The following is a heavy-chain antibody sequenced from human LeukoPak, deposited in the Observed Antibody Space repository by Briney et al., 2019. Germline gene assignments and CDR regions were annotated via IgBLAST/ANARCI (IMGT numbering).Heavy chain of an antibody. D-gene: IGHD3-22*01. Sequence: SETLSLTCTVPGGSISSYYWSWIRQPAGKGLEWIGRIYTSGSTNYNPSLKSRVTMSVDTSKNQFSLKLSSVTAADTAVYYCARALSYYDSSGYGGDAFDIWGQGTMVTVSS. CDR1: GGSISSYY. CDR3: ARALSYYDSSGYGGDAFDI. CDR2: IYTSGST. J-gene: IGHJ3*02. V-gene: IGHV4-4*07.